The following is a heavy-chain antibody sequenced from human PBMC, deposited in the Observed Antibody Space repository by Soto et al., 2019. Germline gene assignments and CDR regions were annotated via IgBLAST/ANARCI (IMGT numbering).Heavy chain of an antibody. J-gene: IGHJ6*02. V-gene: IGHV3-33*01. D-gene: IGHD2-15*01. CDR2: IWHDGSNK. CDR3: AIGYCIGGSCYSKIYYYGMDV. CDR1: GFTFSSYG. Sequence: PGGSLRLSCAASGFTFSSYGMHRVRQAPGKGLERVAVIWHDGSNKYYADYVKGRFTISRDNSKNTLYLQMNSLRAEDTAVYYCAIGYCIGGSCYSKIYYYGMDVWGQGTTVTVSS.